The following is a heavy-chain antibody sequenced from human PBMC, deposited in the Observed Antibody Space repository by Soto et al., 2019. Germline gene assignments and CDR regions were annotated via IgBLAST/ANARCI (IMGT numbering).Heavy chain of an antibody. V-gene: IGHV4-34*01. Sequence: SETRSGTCAGDVGSVSCCYWSWIRQPPGKGLEWIGEINHSGSTNYNPSLKSRVTISVDTSKNQFSLKLSSVTAADTAVYYCSSSSLGMDVWGQGTTVTVSS. D-gene: IGHD6-6*01. J-gene: IGHJ6*02. CDR1: VGSVSCCY. CDR3: SSSSLGMDV. CDR2: INHSGST.